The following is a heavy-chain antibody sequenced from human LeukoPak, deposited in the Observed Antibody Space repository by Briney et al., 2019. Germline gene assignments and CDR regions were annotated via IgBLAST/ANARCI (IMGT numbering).Heavy chain of an antibody. V-gene: IGHV4-34*01. CDR2: IYYSGST. CDR3: ARDRGGTAMSFSFDP. Sequence: PSETLSLTCAVYGGSFSGYYWGWIRQPPGKGLGWIGSIYYSGSTYYNPSLKSRVTISVDTSKNQFSLKLSSVTAADTAVYYCARDRGGTAMSFSFDPWGQGTLVTVSS. J-gene: IGHJ5*02. D-gene: IGHD5-18*01. CDR1: GGSFSGYY.